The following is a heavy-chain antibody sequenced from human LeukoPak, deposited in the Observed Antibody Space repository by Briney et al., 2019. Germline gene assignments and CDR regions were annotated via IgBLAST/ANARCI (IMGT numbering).Heavy chain of an antibody. J-gene: IGHJ4*02. CDR3: TTGYSSGWYNEGNY. CDR1: GFTFSRYW. Sequence: PGESLRLSCVASGFTFSRYWMSWVRQAPGKGLEWVAKIKQDGSGEYYLDSVKGRFTISRDNAKNSLYLQMNSLRADDTAVYFCTTGYSSGWYNEGNYWGQGTLVTVSS. CDR2: IKQDGSGE. D-gene: IGHD6-19*01. V-gene: IGHV3-7*01.